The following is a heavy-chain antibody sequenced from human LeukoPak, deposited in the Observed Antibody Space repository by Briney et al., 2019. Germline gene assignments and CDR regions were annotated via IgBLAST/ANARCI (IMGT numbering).Heavy chain of an antibody. CDR3: AREKPVAVAGATELDY. V-gene: IGHV4-4*07. Sequence: PSETLSLTCTVSGGSISSYYWSWIRQPAGKGLEWIGRIYTSGSTNYNPSLKSRVTMSVDTSKNQFSLKLSSVTAADTAVYYCAREKPVAVAGATELDYWGQGTLVTVSS. J-gene: IGHJ4*02. CDR2: IYTSGST. D-gene: IGHD6-19*01. CDR1: GGSISSYY.